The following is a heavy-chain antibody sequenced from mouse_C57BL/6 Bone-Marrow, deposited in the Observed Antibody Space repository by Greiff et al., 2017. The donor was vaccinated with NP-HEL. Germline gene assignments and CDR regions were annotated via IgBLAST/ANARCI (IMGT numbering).Heavy chain of an antibody. CDR2: IYPGSGST. CDR1: GYTFTSYW. CDR3: ARGGYGSSYVTFAY. D-gene: IGHD1-1*01. V-gene: IGHV1-55*01. J-gene: IGHJ3*01. Sequence: QVQLKQPGAELVKPGASVKMSCKASGYTFTSYWITWVKQRPGQGLEWIGDIYPGSGSTNYNEKFKSKATLTVDTSSSTAYMQLSSLTSEDSAVYYCARGGYGSSYVTFAYWGQGTLVTVAA.